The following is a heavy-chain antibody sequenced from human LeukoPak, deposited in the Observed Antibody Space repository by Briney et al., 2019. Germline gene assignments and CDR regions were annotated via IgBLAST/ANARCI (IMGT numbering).Heavy chain of an antibody. Sequence: GESLKISCYGSGYSLTNYWIGWVRQMPGKGLEWMGHIDPGDSDARYSPSFEGQVTISADKSTSTAYLQWSSLKAAGTAMYYCTRRRTPLSGLDVWGQGTTVTVSS. CDR2: IDPGDSDA. CDR3: TRRRTPLSGLDV. V-gene: IGHV5-51*01. CDR1: GYSLTNYW. J-gene: IGHJ6*02.